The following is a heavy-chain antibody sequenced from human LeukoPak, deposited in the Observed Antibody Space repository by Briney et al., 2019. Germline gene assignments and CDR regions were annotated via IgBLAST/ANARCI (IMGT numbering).Heavy chain of an antibody. J-gene: IGHJ4*02. CDR1: GFTFSSYD. D-gene: IGHD3-3*01. V-gene: IGHV3-13*01. CDR2: IGTAGDT. Sequence: GGSLRLSCAASGFTFSSYDMHWVRQATGKGLEWVSAIGTAGDTYYPGSVKGRFTISRENAKNSLYLQMNSLRAGDTAVYYCSRGGREFWSGYYGLYYFDYWGQGTLVTVSS. CDR3: SRGGREFWSGYYGLYYFDY.